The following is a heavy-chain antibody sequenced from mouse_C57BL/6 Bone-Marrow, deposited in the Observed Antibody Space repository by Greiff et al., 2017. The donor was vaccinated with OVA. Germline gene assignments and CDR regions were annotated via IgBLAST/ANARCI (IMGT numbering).Heavy chain of an antibody. V-gene: IGHV1-81*01. CDR1: GYTFTSYG. Sequence: VKLVESGAELARPGASVKLSCKASGYTFTSYGISWVKQRTGQGLEWIGEIYPRSGNTYYNEKFKGKATLTADKSSSTAYMELRSLTSEDSAVYFCARSGDGYSPWFAYWGQGTLVTVSA. CDR3: ARSGDGYSPWFAY. D-gene: IGHD2-3*01. J-gene: IGHJ3*01. CDR2: IYPRSGNT.